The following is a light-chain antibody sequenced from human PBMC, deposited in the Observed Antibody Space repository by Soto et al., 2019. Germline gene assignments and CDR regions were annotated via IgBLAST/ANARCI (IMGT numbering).Light chain of an antibody. V-gene: IGKV3-15*01. CDR1: QSVFSS. CDR3: QQRNNWPKIT. Sequence: EIVMTQSPDTLSVSPGERATLSCRASQSVFSSLAWYQQKPGQAPRLLIYGAATRATGIPARFSGSGSGTEFTLTISSLQSEDFAVYYCQQRNNWPKITFGQGTRLEIK. CDR2: GAA. J-gene: IGKJ5*01.